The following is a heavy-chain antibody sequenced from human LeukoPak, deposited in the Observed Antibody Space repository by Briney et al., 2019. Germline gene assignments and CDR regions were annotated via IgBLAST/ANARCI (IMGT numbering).Heavy chain of an antibody. V-gene: IGHV3-48*03. Sequence: PGGSLRLSCSASGFTFSSYEMNWVRPAPGKGRGWVLCISSSGYSIYYADSVKGRFIISKDNAKNSLYLQMSSLRAEDTAVYYCARDLTDPPYYYYYIDVWGKGTAVTISS. J-gene: IGHJ6*03. CDR1: GFTFSSYE. D-gene: IGHD3-9*01. CDR3: ARDLTDPPYYYYYIDV. CDR2: ISSSGYSI.